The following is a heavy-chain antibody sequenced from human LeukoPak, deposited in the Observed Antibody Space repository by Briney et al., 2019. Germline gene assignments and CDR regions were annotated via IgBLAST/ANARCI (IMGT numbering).Heavy chain of an antibody. CDR3: VRFALTSSLDH. J-gene: IGHJ5*02. CDR2: IYTGYSDA. CDR1: GYKSTNNR. D-gene: IGHD6-13*01. V-gene: IGHV5-51*01. Sequence: SLKISCKTSGYKSTNNRIGWVRQVPGKGLELVGLIYTGYSDAKYSPSFQGQVTLSVDASISTAYLQLSGLRASDTAIYYCVRFALTSSLDHWGQGTLVTVSS.